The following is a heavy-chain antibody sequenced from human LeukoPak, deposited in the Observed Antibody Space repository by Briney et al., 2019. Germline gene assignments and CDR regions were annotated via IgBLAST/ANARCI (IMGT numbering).Heavy chain of an antibody. D-gene: IGHD3-22*01. J-gene: IGHJ3*02. Sequence: GESLKISCKGSGYSFSSYWIAWVRQMPGKGLEWMGVIYPGDSDTIYSPSFQGQVTISADKSIITAYLQWSSLKASDTAMYYCARRLMYYYDSSGYDVAFDIWGQGTMVTVSS. V-gene: IGHV5-51*01. CDR3: ARRLMYYYDSSGYDVAFDI. CDR2: IYPGDSDT. CDR1: GYSFSSYW.